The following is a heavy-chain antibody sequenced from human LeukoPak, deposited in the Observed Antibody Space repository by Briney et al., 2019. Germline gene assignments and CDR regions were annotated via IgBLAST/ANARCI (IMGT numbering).Heavy chain of an antibody. D-gene: IGHD2-2*01. Sequence: GRSLRLSCAASGFTFSSYGMHWVRQAPGKGLEWVAVISHYGSSKYFADSVKGRFTLSRDNPKNMLGLQMHSLRAEDTAVYYCAKSIRFCSSSSCFAGYYNYGLHVWGQGTTVIVSS. CDR2: ISHYGSSK. V-gene: IGHV3-30*18. CDR3: AKSIRFCSSSSCFAGYYNYGLHV. J-gene: IGHJ6*02. CDR1: GFTFSSYG.